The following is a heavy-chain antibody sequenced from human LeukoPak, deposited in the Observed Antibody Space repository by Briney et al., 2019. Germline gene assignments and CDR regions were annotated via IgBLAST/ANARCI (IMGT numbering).Heavy chain of an antibody. Sequence: SETLSLTCTVSGGSISSYYWSWIRQPPGKGLEWSGYIYYSGSTNYNPSLKSRVTISVDTSKNQFSLKLSSVTAADTAVYYCARGDRIAVDGTEEYYFDYWRQGTLVTVSS. CDR1: GGSISSYY. CDR2: IYYSGST. J-gene: IGHJ4*02. D-gene: IGHD6-19*01. CDR3: ARGDRIAVDGTEEYYFDY. V-gene: IGHV4-59*01.